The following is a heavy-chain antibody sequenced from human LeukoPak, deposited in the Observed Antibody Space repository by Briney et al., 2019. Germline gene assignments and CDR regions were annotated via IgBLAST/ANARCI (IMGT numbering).Heavy chain of an antibody. D-gene: IGHD2-2*01. CDR3: ARLGGYCSSTSCYYYYGMDV. CDR1: GGSISSYY. V-gene: IGHV4-4*07. J-gene: IGHJ6*02. Sequence: PETLSLTCTVSGGSISSYYWSWIRQPAGKGLEWIGRIYTSGSTNYNPSLKSRVTMSVDTSKNQFSLKLSSVTAADTAVYYCARLGGYCSSTSCYYYYGMDVWGQGTTVTVSS. CDR2: IYTSGST.